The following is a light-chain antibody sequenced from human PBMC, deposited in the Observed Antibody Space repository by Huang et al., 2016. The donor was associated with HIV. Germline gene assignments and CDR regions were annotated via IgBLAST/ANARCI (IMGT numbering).Light chain of an antibody. Sequence: EIVLTQSPATLSLSPGERATLSCRASQSVSSYLAWYQQKPGQAPRLLIYDASNRATGSSARFSGSGSGTDFTLTISSRELEDFAVYYCQQRSNWPYTFGQGTKLEIK. CDR1: QSVSSY. CDR2: DAS. J-gene: IGKJ2*01. V-gene: IGKV3-11*01. CDR3: QQRSNWPYT.